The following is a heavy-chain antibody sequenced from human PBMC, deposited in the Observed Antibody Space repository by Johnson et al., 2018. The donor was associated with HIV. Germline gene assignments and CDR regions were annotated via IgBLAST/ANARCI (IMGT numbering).Heavy chain of an antibody. D-gene: IGHD5-24*01. CDR2: ISYDGSNK. J-gene: IGHJ3*02. CDR1: GFTFSSYG. V-gene: IGHV3-30*03. Sequence: QMQLVESGGGLVKPGGSLRLSCAASGFTFSSYGMHWVRQAPGKGLEWVAVISYDGSNKYYADSVKGRFTISRDNSKNTLYLQMNSLRAEDTAVYYCAREMATIRGYAFDIWGQGTMVTVSS. CDR3: AREMATIRGYAFDI.